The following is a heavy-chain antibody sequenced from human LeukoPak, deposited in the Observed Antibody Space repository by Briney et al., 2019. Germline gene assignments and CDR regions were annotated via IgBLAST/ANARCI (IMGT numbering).Heavy chain of an antibody. V-gene: IGHV1-69*01. D-gene: IGHD3-10*01. CDR3: ARDGDYGTGSYYRGCIDY. J-gene: IGHJ4*02. CDR2: IIPIFGTA. Sequence: GSSVKVSCKASGGTFSSYAISWVRQAPGQGLEWMGGIIPIFGTANYAQKFQGRVTITADESTSTAYMELSSLRSEDTAVYYCARDGDYGTGSYYRGCIDYWGQGTPVTVSP. CDR1: GGTFSSYA.